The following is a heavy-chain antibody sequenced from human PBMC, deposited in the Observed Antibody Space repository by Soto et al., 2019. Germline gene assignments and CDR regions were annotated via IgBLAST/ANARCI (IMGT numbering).Heavy chain of an antibody. V-gene: IGHV6-1*01. Sequence: PSQTLSLTCAISGDSVSSNSAAWNWIRQSPSRGLEWLGRTYYRSKWYNDYAVSVKSRITINPDTSENQFSLQLNSVTPEDTAVYYCAREYDFWSGYSYYYYGMDVWGQGTTVTVS. CDR1: GDSVSSNSAA. J-gene: IGHJ6*02. CDR3: AREYDFWSGYSYYYYGMDV. D-gene: IGHD3-3*01. CDR2: TYYRSKWYN.